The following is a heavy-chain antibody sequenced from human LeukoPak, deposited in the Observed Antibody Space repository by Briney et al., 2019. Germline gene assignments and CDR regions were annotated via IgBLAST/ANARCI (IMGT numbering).Heavy chain of an antibody. J-gene: IGHJ4*02. CDR3: ARERATVTTEYFDY. V-gene: IGHV4-59*01. CDR2: IYYSGST. CDR1: GGSISSCH. D-gene: IGHD4-11*01. Sequence: PSETLSLTCTVSGGSISSCHWSWIRQPPGKGLEWIGYIYYSGSTNYNPSLKSRVTISVDTSKNQFSLKLSSVTAADTAVYYCARERATVTTEYFDYWGQGTLVTVSS.